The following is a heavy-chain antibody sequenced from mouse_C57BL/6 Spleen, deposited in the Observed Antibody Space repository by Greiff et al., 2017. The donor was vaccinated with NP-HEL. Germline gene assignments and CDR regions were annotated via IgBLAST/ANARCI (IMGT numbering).Heavy chain of an antibody. V-gene: IGHV1-81*01. D-gene: IGHD2-1*01. J-gene: IGHJ2*01. CDR3: AREVFYRNYPDY. Sequence: VQLQQSGAELARPGASVKLSCKASGYAFTSYGISWVKQRTGQGLEWIGEIYPRSGNTYYNEKFKGKATLTADKSSSTAYMRLRSLTSEDSAVYVCAREVFYRNYPDYWGQGTTLTVSS. CDR1: GYAFTSYG. CDR2: IYPRSGNT.